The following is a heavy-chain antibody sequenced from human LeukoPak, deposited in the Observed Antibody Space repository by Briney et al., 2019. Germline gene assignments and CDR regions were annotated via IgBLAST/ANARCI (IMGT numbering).Heavy chain of an antibody. J-gene: IGHJ4*02. CDR3: ARGMQQLASYYFDY. D-gene: IGHD6-13*01. CDR2: IKQDGSEK. Sequence: GGSLRLSCAASGSTFSSYWMSWVRQAPGKGLEWVANIKQDGSEKYFVDSVKGRFTISRDNAKNSLNLQMNSLRAEDTAVYYCARGMQQLASYYFDYWGQGTLVTVSS. CDR1: GSTFSSYW. V-gene: IGHV3-7*04.